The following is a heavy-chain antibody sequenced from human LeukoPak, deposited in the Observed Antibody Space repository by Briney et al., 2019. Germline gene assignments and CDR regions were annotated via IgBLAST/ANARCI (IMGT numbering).Heavy chain of an antibody. J-gene: IGHJ4*02. CDR2: IYYSGST. CDR1: GGSISSGDYY. D-gene: IGHD3-3*01. V-gene: IGHV4-30-4*01. Sequence: PSETLSLTCTVSGGSISSGDYYWSWIRQPPGKGLEWIRYIYYSGSTYYNPSLKSRVTISVDTSKNQFSLKLSSVTAADTAVYYCARGRYDFWSGYSDYWGQGTLVTVSS. CDR3: ARGRYDFWSGYSDY.